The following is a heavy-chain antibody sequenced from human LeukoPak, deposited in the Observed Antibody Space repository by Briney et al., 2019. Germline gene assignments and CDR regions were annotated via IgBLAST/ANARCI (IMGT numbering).Heavy chain of an antibody. J-gene: IGHJ3*02. D-gene: IGHD4-17*01. Sequence: GGSLRLSCAASGFTITAYAMSWVRQSPGKGLEWVSGIGITSEYIHYADSVKGRFTISRGNSKNTVYLEMSSLRAEDAAVYYCAKDPNGDYVGAFDTWGQGTMVIVSS. V-gene: IGHV3-23*01. CDR1: GFTITAYA. CDR3: AKDPNGDYVGAFDT. CDR2: IGITSEYI.